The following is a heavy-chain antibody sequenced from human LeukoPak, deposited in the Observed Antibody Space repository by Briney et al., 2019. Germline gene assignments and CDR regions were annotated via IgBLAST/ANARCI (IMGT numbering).Heavy chain of an antibody. CDR2: ISYDGSNK. J-gene: IGHJ6*02. CDR1: GFTFSSYG. Sequence: PGGSLRLSCAASGFTFSSYGMHWVRQAPGKGLEWVAVISYDGSNKYYADSVKGRFTISRDNSKNTLYLQMNSLRAEDTAVYYCARERTGIPNYYYYGMDVWGQGTTVTVSS. D-gene: IGHD5-18*01. CDR3: ARERTGIPNYYYYGMDV. V-gene: IGHV3-30*03.